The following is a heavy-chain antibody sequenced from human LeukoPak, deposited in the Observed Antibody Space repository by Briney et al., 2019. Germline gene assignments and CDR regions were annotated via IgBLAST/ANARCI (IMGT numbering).Heavy chain of an antibody. D-gene: IGHD3/OR15-3a*01. CDR3: TRGPPNWGYDF. J-gene: IGHJ4*02. V-gene: IGHV1-8*01. Sequence: GSSVKVSCKASGNSISNYAVSWVRQAPGQRLEWLGWMSPNSGNTGYAQNFQGRVTMTRSTALSTAYMELSSLKSDDTAVYYCTRGPPNWGYDFWGQGTLVTVSS. CDR2: MSPNSGNT. CDR1: GNSISNYA.